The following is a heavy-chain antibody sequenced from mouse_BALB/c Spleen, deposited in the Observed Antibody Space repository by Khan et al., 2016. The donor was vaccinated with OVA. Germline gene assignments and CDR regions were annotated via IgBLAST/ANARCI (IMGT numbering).Heavy chain of an antibody. CDR1: GFSLTSYG. V-gene: IGHV2-2*02. Sequence: QVQLKESGPGLVQPSQSLSITCTVSGFSLTSYGVHWVRQSPGKGLEWLGVIWSGGSTDYNAAFISSLSISKDNSKSQVFFKMNSLQANDTAIYYCARQSYWYFDVWGAGTTVTVSS. CDR2: IWSGGST. CDR3: ARQSYWYFDV. J-gene: IGHJ1*01.